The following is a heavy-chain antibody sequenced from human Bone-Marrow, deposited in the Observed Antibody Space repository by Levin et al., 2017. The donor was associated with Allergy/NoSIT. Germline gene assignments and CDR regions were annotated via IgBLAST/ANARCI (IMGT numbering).Heavy chain of an antibody. J-gene: IGHJ5*02. V-gene: IGHV4-30-2*01. CDR1: GGSISSGGYS. CDR2: IYHSGST. D-gene: IGHD4-17*01. CDR3: ARERISGSTNDYGDYEHRGWFDP. Sequence: LRLSCAVSGGSISSGGYSWSWIRQPPGKGLEWIGYIYHSGSTYYNPSLKSRVTISVDRSKNQFSLKLSSVTAADTAVYYCARERISGSTNDYGDYEHRGWFDPWGQGTLVTVSS.